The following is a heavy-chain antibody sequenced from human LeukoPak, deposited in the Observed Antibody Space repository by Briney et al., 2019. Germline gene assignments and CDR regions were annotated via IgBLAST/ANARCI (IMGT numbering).Heavy chain of an antibody. CDR1: SASINSYY. CDR2: IYYSGGT. CDR3: AAVPRE. D-gene: IGHD6-19*01. J-gene: IGHJ3*01. V-gene: IGHV4-59*01. Sequence: SETLSLTCTVSSASINSYYWSWIRQPPGKGLEWIGCIYYSGGTNYNPSLKSRVTISLDTSKNQFSLKLSSVTAADTAVYYCAAVPREWGQGTLVTVSS.